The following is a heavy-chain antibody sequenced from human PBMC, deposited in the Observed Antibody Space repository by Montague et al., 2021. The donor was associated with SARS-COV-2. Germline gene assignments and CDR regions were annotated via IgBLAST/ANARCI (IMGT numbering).Heavy chain of an antibody. D-gene: IGHD3-10*01. Sequence: SETLSLTCTLSGGSVNSSPYYWGWIRQLPGRGLEWVGSISYSGRTYFSPSLKSRLTISVDSSENQFSLRLSSVTAADTAVYYCAISYYYGSGTYVYNYYMDVWGKVTTVTSSS. V-gene: IGHV4-39*01. CDR1: GGSVNSSPYY. CDR2: ISYSGRT. CDR3: AISYYYGSGTYVYNYYMDV. J-gene: IGHJ6*03.